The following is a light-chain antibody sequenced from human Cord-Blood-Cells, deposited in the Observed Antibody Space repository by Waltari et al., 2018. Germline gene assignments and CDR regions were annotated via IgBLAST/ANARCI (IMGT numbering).Light chain of an antibody. CDR3: GTWDSSLSDVV. J-gene: IGLJ2*01. CDR2: DNN. CDR1: SSNIGINY. Sequence: QSVLTQPPSVSAAPGQKVTISCSASSSNIGINYVSWYQQLPGTAPKSLIYDNNNRPSGIPDRCSGSKSGTSATRGITGLQTGDEADYYCGTWDSSLSDVVFGGGTKLTVL. V-gene: IGLV1-51*01.